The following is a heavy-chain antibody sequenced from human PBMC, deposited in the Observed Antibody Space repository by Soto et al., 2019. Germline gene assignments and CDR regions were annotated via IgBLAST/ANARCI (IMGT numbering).Heavy chain of an antibody. Sequence: SETLSLTCSVNGDSIKSGSVYWSWIRQSPGNGLEYIGYITYSGMTFQNPSLKSRVTMSVDTPKNQFSLEVRSVTAADTGVYYRARERQVGPSSGRFDPWGQGTLVTVSS. V-gene: IGHV4-30-4*01. J-gene: IGHJ5*02. CDR1: GDSIKSGSVY. CDR3: ARERQVGPSSGRFDP. CDR2: ITYSGMT.